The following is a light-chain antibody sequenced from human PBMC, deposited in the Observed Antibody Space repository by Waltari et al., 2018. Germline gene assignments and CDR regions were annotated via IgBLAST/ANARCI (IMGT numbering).Light chain of an antibody. CDR1: ASNIGNNV. J-gene: IGLJ3*02. Sequence: QPVLTQPPSASGTPGHTVTISCSGGASNIGNNVVNWYQQLPGTAPKLVIYRNERRPSGVPGRFSGSKSGTSASLAISGLQSEDEADYYCAAWDDSLNGRWVFGGGTKVTVL. CDR3: AAWDDSLNGRWV. V-gene: IGLV1-44*01. CDR2: RNE.